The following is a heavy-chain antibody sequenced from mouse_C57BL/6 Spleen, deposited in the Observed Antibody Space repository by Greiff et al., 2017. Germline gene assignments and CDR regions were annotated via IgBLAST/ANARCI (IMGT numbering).Heavy chain of an antibody. CDR2: IDPSDSYT. CDR1: GYTFTSYW. Sequence: QVHVKQPGAELVRPGTSVKLSCKASGYTFTSYWMHWVKQRPGQGLEWIGVIDPSDSYTNYNQKFKGKATLTVDTSSSTAYMQLSSLTSEDSAVYYCARSYTHWGQGTLVTVSA. CDR3: ARSYTH. J-gene: IGHJ3*01. V-gene: IGHV1-59*01.